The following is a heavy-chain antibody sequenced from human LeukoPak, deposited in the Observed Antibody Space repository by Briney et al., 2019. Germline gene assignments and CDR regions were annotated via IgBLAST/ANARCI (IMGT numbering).Heavy chain of an antibody. V-gene: IGHV4-4*02. CDR3: ARGISGYFGTSGYYYDY. CDR2: ISHSGSI. Sequence: GSLRLSCAASGFTFSSYGMSWVRQAPGKGLEWIGEISHSGSINYNPSLKNRVTLSIDRSNNHFSLRLSSLTAADTAVYYCARGISGYFGTSGYYYDYWGQGTLVTVYS. D-gene: IGHD3-22*01. J-gene: IGHJ4*02. CDR1: GFTFSSYGM.